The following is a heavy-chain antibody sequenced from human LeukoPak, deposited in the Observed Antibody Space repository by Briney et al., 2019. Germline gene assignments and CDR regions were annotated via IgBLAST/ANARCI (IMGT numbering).Heavy chain of an antibody. CDR2: INSDGSST. CDR1: GFNFRNYW. Sequence: QSGGSLRLSCAASGFNFRNYWMHWVRQAPGKGLVWVSRINSDGSSTSYADSVKGRFTISRDNAGNTLYLQINSLRAENTAVYYCATDEAATGRLDYWGQGTLVTDSS. D-gene: IGHD1-1*01. V-gene: IGHV3-74*01. CDR3: ATDEAATGRLDY. J-gene: IGHJ4*02.